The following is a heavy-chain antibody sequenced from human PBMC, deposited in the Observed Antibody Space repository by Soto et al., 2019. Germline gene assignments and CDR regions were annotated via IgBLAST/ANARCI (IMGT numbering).Heavy chain of an antibody. V-gene: IGHV3-23*01. J-gene: IGHJ2*01. CDR3: AKDRPERPSEAWYFDL. CDR2: ISGSGGST. Sequence: GGSLRLSCAASGFTFSSYAMSWVRQAPGKGLEWVSAISGSGGSTYYADSVKGRFTISRDNSKNTLYLQRNSLRAEDTAVYYCAKDRPERPSEAWYFDLWGRGTLVTVSS. CDR1: GFTFSSYA.